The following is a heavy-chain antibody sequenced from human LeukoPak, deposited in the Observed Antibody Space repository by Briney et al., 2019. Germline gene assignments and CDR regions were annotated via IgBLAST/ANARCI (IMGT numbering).Heavy chain of an antibody. Sequence: GGSLRLSCVASGFTFSKYTTSWVRQAPGKGLEWVSGISGSGASTYSADFVKGRFTISRGTSKNTLYLQLNSLRAEDTAVYYCAKGGVSYTYYFDCWGQGTLVTVSS. CDR1: GFTFSKYT. V-gene: IGHV3-23*01. CDR2: ISGSGAST. D-gene: IGHD2-8*01. CDR3: AKGGVSYTYYFDC. J-gene: IGHJ4*02.